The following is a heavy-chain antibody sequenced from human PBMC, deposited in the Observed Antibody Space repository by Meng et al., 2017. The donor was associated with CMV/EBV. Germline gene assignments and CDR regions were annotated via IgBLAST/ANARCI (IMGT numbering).Heavy chain of an antibody. J-gene: IGHJ6*02. CDR2: INSDGSST. CDR1: GFTFSSYW. Sequence: GGSLRLSCAASGFTFSSYWMDWVRQAPGKGLVWVSRINSDGSSTSYADSVKGRFTISRDNAKNTLCLQMNSLRAEDTAVYYCARDEGVRSSSSSLHYYYGMDVWGQGTTVTVSS. CDR3: ARDEGVRSSSSSLHYYYGMDV. D-gene: IGHD6-6*01. V-gene: IGHV3-74*01.